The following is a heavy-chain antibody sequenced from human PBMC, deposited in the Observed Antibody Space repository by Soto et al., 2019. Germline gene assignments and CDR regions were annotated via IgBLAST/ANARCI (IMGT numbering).Heavy chain of an antibody. D-gene: IGHD3-10*01. CDR1: GYTFTSYG. Sequence: GASVKVSCKASGYTFTSYGISWVRQAPGQGLEWMGWISAYNGNTNYAQKLQGRVTMTTDTSTSTAYMELRSLRSDDTAVYYCARVIYYGSGSMAFDIWGQGTMVTVSS. V-gene: IGHV1-18*01. CDR3: ARVIYYGSGSMAFDI. J-gene: IGHJ3*02. CDR2: ISAYNGNT.